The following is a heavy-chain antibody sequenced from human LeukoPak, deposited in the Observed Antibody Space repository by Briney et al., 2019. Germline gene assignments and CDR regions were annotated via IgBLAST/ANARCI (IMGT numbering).Heavy chain of an antibody. J-gene: IGHJ4*02. V-gene: IGHV3-23*01. D-gene: IGHD3-22*01. Sequence: PGGSLRLSCAASGFTFSSYAMSWVHQAPGKGLEWVSAISGSGGSTYYADSVKGRFTISRDNSKNTLYLQMNSLRAEDTAVYYCAKRSHYYDSSGYPGYWGQGTLVTVSS. CDR3: AKRSHYYDSSGYPGY. CDR1: GFTFSSYA. CDR2: ISGSGGST.